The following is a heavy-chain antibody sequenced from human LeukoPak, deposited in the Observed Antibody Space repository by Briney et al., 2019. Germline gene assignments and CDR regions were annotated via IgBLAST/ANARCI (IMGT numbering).Heavy chain of an antibody. D-gene: IGHD2-21*02. J-gene: IGHJ5*02. Sequence: SETLSLTCLVSGDSISSYYWSWIRQPAGKGLEWIGRIYSGGTSGRVYTAGSTTYNPSLKSRVTMSVDKSKNQFSLWLTSVTAADTAVYYRARERSGVVTAKGWFDPWGQGTLVIVSS. V-gene: IGHV4-4*07. CDR3: ARERSGVVTAKGWFDP. CDR1: GDSISSYY. CDR2: IYSGGTSGRVYTAGST.